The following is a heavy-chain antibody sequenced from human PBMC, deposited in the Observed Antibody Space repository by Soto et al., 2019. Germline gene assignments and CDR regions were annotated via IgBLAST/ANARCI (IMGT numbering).Heavy chain of an antibody. J-gene: IGHJ4*02. V-gene: IGHV3-23*01. D-gene: IGHD6-19*01. CDR3: AKGGSSGWRKYLEY. CDR2: ISISGDRP. Sequence: GGSLRFSCVTSGFTFNTFSMSLVRRAPGKGLEWVSAISISGDRPYYADSVKGRFFISRDNSNNTLFLRVSSLRVEDTATYYCAKGGSSGWRKYLEYWGQGT. CDR1: GFTFNTFS.